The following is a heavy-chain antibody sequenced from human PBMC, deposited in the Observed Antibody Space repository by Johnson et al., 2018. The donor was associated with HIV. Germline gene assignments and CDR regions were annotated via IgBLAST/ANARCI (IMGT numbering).Heavy chain of an antibody. J-gene: IGHJ3*02. Sequence: VQLVESGGGVVQPGRSLRLSCAASGFTFSSYAMHWVRQAPGKGLEWVAVISYDGSNKYYANSVKGRFTISRDNSRNTLYLQMNSLRAEDTALYYCARGGYCTGGVCLGDAFDIWRQGTMVTVSS. V-gene: IGHV3-30*14. CDR1: GFTFSSYA. CDR3: ARGGYCTGGVCLGDAFDI. CDR2: ISYDGSNK. D-gene: IGHD2-8*02.